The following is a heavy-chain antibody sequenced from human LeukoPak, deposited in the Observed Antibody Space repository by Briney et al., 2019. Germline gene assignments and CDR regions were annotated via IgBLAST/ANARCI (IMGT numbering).Heavy chain of an antibody. V-gene: IGHV1-18*01. CDR3: ARAPGEIVGPPDKYYFDY. CDR1: GYTFTTYG. J-gene: IGHJ4*02. Sequence: VASLTVSCTASGYTFTTYGVSWVRQAPGQGLEWMGWISAYNGNTNYAQKLQGRVTMTTDTSTSTAYMELRSLRSDDTAVYYCARAPGEIVGPPDKYYFDYWGQGTLVTVSA. D-gene: IGHD1-26*01. CDR2: ISAYNGNT.